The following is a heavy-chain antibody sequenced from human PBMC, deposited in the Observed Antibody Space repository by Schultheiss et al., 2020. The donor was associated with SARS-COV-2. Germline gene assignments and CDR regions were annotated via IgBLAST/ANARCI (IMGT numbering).Heavy chain of an antibody. CDR2: IYYSGST. J-gene: IGHJ4*02. CDR3: ARVLGHQVFDY. V-gene: IGHV4-34*11. CDR1: GGSFSGYY. Sequence: SETLSLTCAVYGGSFSGYYWGWIRQPPGKGLEWIGYIYYSGSTNYNPSLKSRVTISVDTSKIQFSPKVTSVTAADTAVCCCARVLGHQVFDYWGQGTLVTVSS.